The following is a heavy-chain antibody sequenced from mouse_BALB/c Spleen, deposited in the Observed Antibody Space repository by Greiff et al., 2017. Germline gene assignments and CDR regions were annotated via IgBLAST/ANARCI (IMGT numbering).Heavy chain of an antibody. J-gene: IGHJ3*01. Sequence: QVQLKQSGAELVRPGTSVKISCKASGYTFTNYWLGWVKQRPGHGLEWIGDIYPGGGYTNYNEKFKGKATLTADTSSSTAYMQLSSLTSEDSAVYFCARRGGNYASLAYWGQGTLVTVSA. V-gene: IGHV1-63*02. CDR2: IYPGGGYT. CDR1: GYTFTNYW. D-gene: IGHD2-1*01. CDR3: ARRGGNYASLAY.